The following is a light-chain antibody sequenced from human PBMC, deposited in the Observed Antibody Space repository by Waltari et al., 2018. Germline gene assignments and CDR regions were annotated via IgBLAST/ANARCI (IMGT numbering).Light chain of an antibody. J-gene: IGKJ1*01. V-gene: IGKV3-20*01. CDR2: GAS. CDR1: KSVISDN. CDR3: QQYGSAPWT. Sequence: EIVLTQSPGTLSLSPGERATLSCRASKSVISDNLAWYQQEPGQAPRLLIYGASSRASGIPDRFGGRVSGTDFTFTISRLEPEDFAVYYCQQYGSAPWTFGQGTKVEI.